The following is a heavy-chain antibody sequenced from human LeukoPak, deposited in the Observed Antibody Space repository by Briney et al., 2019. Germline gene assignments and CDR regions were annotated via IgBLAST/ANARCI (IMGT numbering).Heavy chain of an antibody. CDR1: GGSISSGSYY. D-gene: IGHD3-3*01. CDR2: IYTSGST. V-gene: IGHV4-61*02. CDR3: ARDRDDFLDY. Sequence: SQTLSLTCTVSGGSISSGSYYWSWIRQPAGKGLEWIGRIYTSGSTNYNPSLKSRVTISVDTSKNQFSLKLSSVTAADTAVYYCARDRDDFLDYWGQGTLVTVSS. J-gene: IGHJ4*02.